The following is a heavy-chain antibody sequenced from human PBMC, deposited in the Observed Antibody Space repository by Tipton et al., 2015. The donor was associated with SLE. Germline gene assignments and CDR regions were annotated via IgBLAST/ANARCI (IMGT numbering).Heavy chain of an antibody. J-gene: IGHJ4*02. CDR2: IYSDGTT. CDR3: ARHPGASFDF. V-gene: IGHV3-23*03. Sequence: SLRLSCTASGFTFGDYPMSWVRQAPGKGLEWVSIIYSDGTTHYADSVKGRFTISRDNSKNTLYLQMDSLRVDDTAVYYCARHPGASFDFWGQGILVTVSS. CDR1: GFTFGDYP.